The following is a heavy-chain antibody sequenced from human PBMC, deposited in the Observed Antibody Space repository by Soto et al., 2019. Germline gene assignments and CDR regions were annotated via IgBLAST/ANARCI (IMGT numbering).Heavy chain of an antibody. CDR2: ISGSGGST. D-gene: IGHD3-3*01. V-gene: IGHV3-23*01. Sequence: GGSLRLSCAASGFTFSSYAMSWVRQAPGKGLEWVSAISGSGGSTYYADSVKGRFTISRDNSKNTLYLQMNSLRAEDTAVYYCAQVPRSYYDFWRGAPSYWGQGTLVTVSS. J-gene: IGHJ4*02. CDR3: AQVPRSYYDFWRGAPSY. CDR1: GFTFSSYA.